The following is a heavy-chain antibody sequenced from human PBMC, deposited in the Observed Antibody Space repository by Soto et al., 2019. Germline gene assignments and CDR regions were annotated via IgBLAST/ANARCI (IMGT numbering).Heavy chain of an antibody. D-gene: IGHD1-26*01. CDR2: INSDGSST. CDR1: GFTFSSYW. CDR3: ARGRRIRVGATDAFDI. V-gene: IGHV3-74*01. Sequence: GESLKLSCAASGFTFSSYWMHWVRQAPGKGLVWVSRINSDGSSTSYADSVKGRFTISRDNAKNTLYLQMNSLRAEDTAVYYCARGRRIRVGATDAFDIWGQGTMVTVSS. J-gene: IGHJ3*02.